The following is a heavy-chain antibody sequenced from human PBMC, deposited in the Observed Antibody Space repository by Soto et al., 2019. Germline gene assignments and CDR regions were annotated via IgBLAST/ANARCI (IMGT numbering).Heavy chain of an antibody. J-gene: IGHJ6*02. D-gene: IGHD2-2*01. CDR3: ASSQVTAAVIYSYGMDV. CDR1: GFTFSSYW. Sequence: PGGSLRLSCAASGFTFSSYWMSWVRQAPGKGLEWVANIKQDGSEKYYVDSVKGRCTISRDNAKNSLYLQMNSLRAEDTAVYYCASSQVTAAVIYSYGMDVWGAGTTVTVSS. CDR2: IKQDGSEK. V-gene: IGHV3-7*01.